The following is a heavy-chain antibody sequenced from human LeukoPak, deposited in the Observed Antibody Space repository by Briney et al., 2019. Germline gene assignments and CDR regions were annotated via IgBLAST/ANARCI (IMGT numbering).Heavy chain of an antibody. CDR1: GFTFSSYW. CDR3: AQNYCSSTSCYFYYMDV. D-gene: IGHD2-2*01. CDR2: IRYDGSNK. J-gene: IGHJ6*03. V-gene: IGHV3-30*02. Sequence: GGSLRLSCAASGFTFSSYWMHWVRQAPGKGLEWVAFIRYDGSNKYYADSVKGRFTISRDNSKNTLYLQMNSLRAEDTAVYYCAQNYCSSTSCYFYYMDVWGKGTTVTVSS.